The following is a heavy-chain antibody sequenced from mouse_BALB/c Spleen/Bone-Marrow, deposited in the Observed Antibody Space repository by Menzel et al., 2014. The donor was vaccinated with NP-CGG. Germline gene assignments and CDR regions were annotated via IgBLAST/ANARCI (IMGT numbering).Heavy chain of an antibody. CDR3: ARHDYDWFAY. Sequence: EVHGVESGGGLVKPGGSLKLSCAASGFNFSSYGMSWVRQTPEKRLEWVASISGGGSYTYFPDSVKGRITISRDNAKNNLYLQMSSLRSEDTALYYCARHDYDWFAYWGQGTLVTVSA. V-gene: IGHV5-9-2*01. CDR2: ISGGGSYT. J-gene: IGHJ3*01. D-gene: IGHD2-4*01. CDR1: GFNFSSYG.